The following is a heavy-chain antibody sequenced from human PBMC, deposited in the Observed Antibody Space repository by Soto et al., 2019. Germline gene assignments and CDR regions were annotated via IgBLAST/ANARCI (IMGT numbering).Heavy chain of an antibody. D-gene: IGHD2-8*01. V-gene: IGHV4-59*01. CDR2: IHYSGTT. J-gene: IGHJ4*02. CDR1: GTSISSYY. CDR3: ARYNSYAIDY. Sequence: PSETLSRTCTVSGTSISSYYWSWIRQPPGKGREWIANIHYSGTTNNNPSLASRVTLSVDTSKNQFSLKMTSVTAADGAMYFCARYNSYAIDYWGQGTLVTVSS.